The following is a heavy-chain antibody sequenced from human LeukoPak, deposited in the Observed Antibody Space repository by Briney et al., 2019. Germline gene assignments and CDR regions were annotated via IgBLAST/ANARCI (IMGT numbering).Heavy chain of an antibody. V-gene: IGHV1-18*01. Sequence: GASVKVSCKASGYTFTSYGISWVRQAPGQGLEWMGWISAYNGNTNYAQKLQGRVTMTTDTSTSTAYMELRSLRSDDTAVYYCARDLARPSIVATIRAIDYWGQGTLVTVSS. CDR3: ARDLARPSIVATIRAIDY. CDR2: ISAYNGNT. D-gene: IGHD5-12*01. J-gene: IGHJ4*02. CDR1: GYTFTSYG.